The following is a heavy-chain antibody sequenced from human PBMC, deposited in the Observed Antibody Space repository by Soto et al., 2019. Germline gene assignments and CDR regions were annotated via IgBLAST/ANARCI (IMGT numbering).Heavy chain of an antibody. D-gene: IGHD3-22*01. V-gene: IGHV3-23*01. CDR3: AKEALTMIVVVIALDAFDI. CDR2: ISGSGGST. CDR1: GFTFSSYA. J-gene: IGHJ3*02. Sequence: EVQLLESGGGLVQPGASLRLSCAASGFTFSSYAMSWVRQAPGKGLEWVSAISGSGGSTYYADSVKGRFTISRDNSKNTLYLQMNSLRAEDTAVYYCAKEALTMIVVVIALDAFDIWGQGTMVTVSS.